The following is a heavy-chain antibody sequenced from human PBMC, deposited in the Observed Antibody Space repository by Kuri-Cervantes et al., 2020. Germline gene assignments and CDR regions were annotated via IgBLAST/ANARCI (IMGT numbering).Heavy chain of an antibody. CDR1: GFTFDDYA. V-gene: IGHV3-9*01. CDR3: ARDQLDIVVVPGWHYYGMDV. D-gene: IGHD2-2*03. Sequence: GGSLRLSCAASGFTFDDYAMHWVRQAPGKGLEWVSGISWNSGSIGYADSVKGRFTSSRDNAKNSLYLQMNSLRAEDTAVYYCARDQLDIVVVPGWHYYGMDVWGQGTTVTVSS. CDR2: ISWNSGSI. J-gene: IGHJ6*02.